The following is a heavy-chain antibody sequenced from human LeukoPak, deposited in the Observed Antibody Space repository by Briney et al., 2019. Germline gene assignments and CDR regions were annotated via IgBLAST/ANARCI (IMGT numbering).Heavy chain of an antibody. D-gene: IGHD3-3*01. CDR1: GLTVSSTY. V-gene: IGHV3-66*01. J-gene: IGHJ4*02. Sequence: PGGSLRLSCASSGLTVSSTYMSWVRQTPGKGLEWVSVIYSGGSTYYADSVKGRFTISRDNSKNTLYLQMNSLRAEDTAVYYCARDLLEWYFDYWGQETLSTVSS. CDR2: IYSGGST. CDR3: ARDLLEWYFDY.